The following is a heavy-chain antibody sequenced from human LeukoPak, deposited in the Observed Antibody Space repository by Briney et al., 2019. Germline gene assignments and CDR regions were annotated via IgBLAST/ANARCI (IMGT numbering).Heavy chain of an antibody. D-gene: IGHD4-17*01. CDR1: GFTFTSSA. CDR2: IVVGSGNT. CDR3: AAVRAYGHYGWGFDY. Sequence: GTSVKVSCKASGFTFTSSAVQWARQARGQRLEWIGWIVVGSGNTNYAQKFQERVTITRDMSTSTAYMELSSLRSEDTAVYYCAAVRAYGHYGWGFDYWGQGTLVTVSS. V-gene: IGHV1-58*01. J-gene: IGHJ4*02.